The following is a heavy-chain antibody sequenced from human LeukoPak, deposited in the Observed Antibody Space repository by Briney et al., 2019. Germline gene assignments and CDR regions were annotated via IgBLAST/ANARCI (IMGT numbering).Heavy chain of an antibody. CDR2: INDSGSV. J-gene: IGHJ4*02. V-gene: IGHV4-34*01. Sequence: SETLSLTCAVYSGSFSGYYWSWIRQPPGKGLEWIGEINDSGSVNRNPSLKNRVTLSVDTSKNQFSLRLSSVAAADTAVYYCARRLVDSGASQVSDDWGQGTLVTVSS. CDR1: SGSFSGYY. CDR3: ARRLVDSGASQVSDD. D-gene: IGHD2-15*01.